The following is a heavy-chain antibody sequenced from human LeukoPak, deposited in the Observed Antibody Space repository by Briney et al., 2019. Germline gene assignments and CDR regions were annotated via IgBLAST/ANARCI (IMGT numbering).Heavy chain of an antibody. CDR3: ARQNTPHGNFDY. CDR1: GFTFSSYD. D-gene: IGHD1-26*01. J-gene: IGHJ4*02. V-gene: IGHV3-13*01. CDR2: IGVAANT. Sequence: PGGSLRPSCAASGFTFSSYDMHWVRQATGKGLEWVSAIGVAANTFYSGSVKGRFTISRENAKNSLYLLMTSLRAEDTAVYYCARQNTPHGNFDYWGQGILVTVSS.